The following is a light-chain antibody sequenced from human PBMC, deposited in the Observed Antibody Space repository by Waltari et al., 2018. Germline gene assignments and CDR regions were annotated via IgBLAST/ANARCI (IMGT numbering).Light chain of an antibody. Sequence: DIVMTQSTDSLAVSLGERATIHCKSSQSVLYSSNNKNYLAWYQQKPGQPPKLLIYWASTRESGVPDRFSGSGSGTDFTLTISSLQAEDVAVYYCQQYYSTPQTFGGGTKVEIK. CDR3: QQYYSTPQT. V-gene: IGKV4-1*01. CDR1: QSVLYSSNNKNY. J-gene: IGKJ4*01. CDR2: WAS.